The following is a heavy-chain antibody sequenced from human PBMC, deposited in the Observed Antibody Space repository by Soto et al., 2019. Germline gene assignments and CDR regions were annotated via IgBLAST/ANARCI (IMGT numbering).Heavy chain of an antibody. CDR3: AKDPRDYAYYYSCMDV. CDR1: GFMFIKYG. D-gene: IGHD4-17*01. Sequence: QVQLVESGGGVVQPGRSLRLSCVASGFMFIKYGMHWVRQAPGKGLEWVALISYDGSTKYYEDSVKGRFTISRDNSKNTLYLEMNSLRAEDTAVYYCAKDPRDYAYYYSCMDVWGQGTTVTVSS. V-gene: IGHV3-30*18. J-gene: IGHJ6*02. CDR2: ISYDGSTK.